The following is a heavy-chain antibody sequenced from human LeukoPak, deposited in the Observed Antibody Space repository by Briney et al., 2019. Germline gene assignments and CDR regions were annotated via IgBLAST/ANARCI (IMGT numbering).Heavy chain of an antibody. CDR3: ARGLNWNYYGSGSYYHFDY. CDR1: GYTFTGYY. V-gene: IGHV1-46*01. D-gene: IGHD3-10*01. J-gene: IGHJ4*02. Sequence: ASVKVSCKASGYTFTGYYMHWVRQAPGQGLEWMGIINPSGGSTSYAQKFQGRVTMTRDTSTSTVYMELSSLRSEDTAVYYCARGLNWNYYGSGSYYHFDYWGQGTLVTVSS. CDR2: INPSGGST.